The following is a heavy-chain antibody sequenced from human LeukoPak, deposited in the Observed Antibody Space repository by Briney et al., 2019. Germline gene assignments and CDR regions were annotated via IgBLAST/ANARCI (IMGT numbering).Heavy chain of an antibody. J-gene: IGHJ4*02. CDR3: ARAGVGINGDLDY. V-gene: IGHV1-2*02. CDR2: INPNSGGT. D-gene: IGHD4-17*01. CDR1: GYTFTGYY. Sequence: ASVKVSCKASGYTFTGYYMHWVRQAPGQGLEWMGWINPNSGGTNYAQKFQGRVTMTRDTSISTAYMELSRLRSDGTAVYYCARAGVGINGDLDYWGQGTLVTVSS.